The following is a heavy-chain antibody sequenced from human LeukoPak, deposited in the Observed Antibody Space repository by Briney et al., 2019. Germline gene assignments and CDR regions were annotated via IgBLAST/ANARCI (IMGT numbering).Heavy chain of an antibody. CDR1: GGSISSYY. J-gene: IGHJ4*02. V-gene: IGHV4-59*04. CDR2: IYYTGST. D-gene: IGHD1-26*01. CDR3: AKSGGYGLIDK. Sequence: ASETLSLTCTVSGGSISSYYWGWIRQPPGKGLEWIGNIYYTGSTYYNVSLNSRVTISIDTSKNLFSLRLNSMTAADTAVYYCAKSGGYGLIDKWGQGTLVTVSS.